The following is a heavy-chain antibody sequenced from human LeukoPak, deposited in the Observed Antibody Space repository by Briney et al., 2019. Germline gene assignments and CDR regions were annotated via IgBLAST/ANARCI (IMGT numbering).Heavy chain of an antibody. CDR1: GFTLEDYG. V-gene: IGHV3-30*03. J-gene: IGHJ4*02. Sequence: QPGGSLRLSCVASGFTLEDYGMSWVRQGPGKGLEGVAVISYDGSNKYYADSAKGRFTISRDNSKNTLYLQMNSLRAEDTAVYYCARDSKPIVLMVYAADYWGQGTLVTVSS. D-gene: IGHD2-8*01. CDR3: ARDSKPIVLMVYAADY. CDR2: ISYDGSNK.